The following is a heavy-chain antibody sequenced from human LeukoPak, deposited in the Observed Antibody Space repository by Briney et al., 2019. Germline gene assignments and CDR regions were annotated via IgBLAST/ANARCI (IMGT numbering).Heavy chain of an antibody. CDR2: ITGSGGST. J-gene: IGHJ3*01. CDR3: AKGKVNHDGALDA. Sequence: GGSLRLSCAASGFPFSSYSINWVRQAPGKGLEWVSTITGSGGSTYYADSVKGRFTISRDNSKKTLYLQMNSLRAEDTAVYYCAKGKVNHDGALDAWGQGTLVTVSS. V-gene: IGHV3-23*01. D-gene: IGHD2-21*01. CDR1: GFPFSSYS.